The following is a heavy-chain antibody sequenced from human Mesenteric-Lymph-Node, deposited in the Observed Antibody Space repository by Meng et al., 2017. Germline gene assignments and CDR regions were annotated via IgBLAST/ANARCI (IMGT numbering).Heavy chain of an antibody. CDR3: VRSSGWVKTGFDP. V-gene: IGHV4-39*01. CDR2: IGHAGAL. Sequence: PQLQESGPGRGKPSEALFPTCTVSGGSISTPGYYWGWIRQPPGKGLEWIGSIGHAGALYCTPSLKSRVTVSIDTSANQFFLTLTSVTAADTAIYYCVRSSGWVKTGFDPWGQGTLVTVSS. J-gene: IGHJ5*02. CDR1: GGSISTPGYY. D-gene: IGHD6-19*01.